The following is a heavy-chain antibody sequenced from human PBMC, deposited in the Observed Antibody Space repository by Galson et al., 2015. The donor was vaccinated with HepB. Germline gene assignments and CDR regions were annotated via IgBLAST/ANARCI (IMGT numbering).Heavy chain of an antibody. D-gene: IGHD3-9*01. V-gene: IGHV3-43*01. CDR3: AKVFKPRLRYFDRTETSSPYGVDV. J-gene: IGHJ6*02. CDR2: ISWDGART. Sequence: SLRLSCAASGFNFDDFTMHWVRQAPGKGLEWVSLISWDGARTYCAASMNVRFTISRDNNKNSLFLHISSMRTGATALYCCAKVFKPRLRYFDRTETSSPYGVDVWGHGTTVTVSS. CDR1: GFNFDDFT.